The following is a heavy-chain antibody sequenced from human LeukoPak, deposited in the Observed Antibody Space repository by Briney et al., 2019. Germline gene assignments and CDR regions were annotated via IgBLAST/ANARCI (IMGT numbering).Heavy chain of an antibody. V-gene: IGHV3-53*01. CDR2: IYSGGTT. CDR3: ASVVYYYASVSYNYYMDV. D-gene: IGHD3-10*01. Sequence: QSAGSLRLSCAVSGFIVTSNYMSWVRLAQGKGMEWVSTIYSGGTTFYTDSVRGRFTISRDNSKNTLYLQMSILRAEDAAIYYCASVVYYYASVSYNYYMDVWGKGTTVTISS. CDR1: GFIVTSNY. J-gene: IGHJ6*03.